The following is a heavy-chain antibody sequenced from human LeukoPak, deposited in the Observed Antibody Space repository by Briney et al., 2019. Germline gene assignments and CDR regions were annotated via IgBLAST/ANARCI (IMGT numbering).Heavy chain of an antibody. V-gene: IGHV3-33*01. J-gene: IGHJ5*02. D-gene: IGHD3-3*02. CDR2: IQSDGSYK. Sequence: PGGSLRLSFAGSGFTFSHYGMHWVRQGPGKGLEWVAGIQSDGSYKYYEDSLKGRFTISRDNFKNILYLQMNSLRAEDTAVYSCARDVDTSNHMSIFDPWGQGTLVTVSS. CDR3: ARDVDTSNHMSIFDP. CDR1: GFTFSHYG.